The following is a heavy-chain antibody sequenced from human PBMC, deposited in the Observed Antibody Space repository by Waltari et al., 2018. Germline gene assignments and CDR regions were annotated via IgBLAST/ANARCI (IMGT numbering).Heavy chain of an antibody. Sequence: EGQLVESGGALVQPGGSLRLACAASGFTFNTYWMHWVRQAPGKGLVWVSRTNSDGSSTTYADSVNGRFTISRDNAKNTVYLQMNSLRAEDTAVYYCASETFDYWGQGTLVTVSS. J-gene: IGHJ4*02. CDR2: TNSDGSST. V-gene: IGHV3-74*01. CDR3: ASETFDY. CDR1: GFTFNTYW.